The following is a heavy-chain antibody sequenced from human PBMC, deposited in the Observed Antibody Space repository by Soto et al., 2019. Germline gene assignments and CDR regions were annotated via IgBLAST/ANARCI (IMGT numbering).Heavy chain of an antibody. D-gene: IGHD5-12*01. V-gene: IGHV3-33*01. CDR2: IWYDGSNK. Sequence: HVQLVESGGGVVKPGGSLRLSCAASGFTFSSYGMHWVRQAPGKGLEWVAGIWYDGSNKYYADSVKVRFTISRDNSKNTLYLQMTSLRDEDTVVYYCAGEVVGYIGYDVGGYFDYWGQGTLVTVSS. CDR3: AGEVVGYIGYDVGGYFDY. J-gene: IGHJ4*02. CDR1: GFTFSSYG.